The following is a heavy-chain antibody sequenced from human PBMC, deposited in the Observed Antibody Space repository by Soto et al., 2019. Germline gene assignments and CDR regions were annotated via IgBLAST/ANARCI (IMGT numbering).Heavy chain of an antibody. D-gene: IGHD3-10*01. CDR3: ARGGVLLWFGELADWFGWFDP. CDR1: GGSFSGYY. Sequence: QVQLQQWGAGLLKPSETLSLTCAVYGGSFSGYYWSWIRQPPGKGLEWIGEINHSGSTNYNPSLKSRVTISVDTSKTQFSLKLSSVTAADTAVYYCARGGVLLWFGELADWFGWFDPWGQGTLVTVSS. CDR2: INHSGST. J-gene: IGHJ5*02. V-gene: IGHV4-34*01.